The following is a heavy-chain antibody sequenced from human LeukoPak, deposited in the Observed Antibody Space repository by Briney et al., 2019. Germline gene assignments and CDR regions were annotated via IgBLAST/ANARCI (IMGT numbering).Heavy chain of an antibody. D-gene: IGHD5-12*01. CDR3: ASGGGGYDDFDY. CDR2: IYYIGST. V-gene: IGHV4-59*13. J-gene: IGHJ4*02. Sequence: SETLSLTCTVSGGSISSYYWSWIRQPPGKGLEWIGYIYYIGSTNYNPSLKSRVTISVDTSRNQFSLNLRSVTAADTAVYYCASGGGGYDDFDYWGQGTLVTVSS. CDR1: GGSISSYY.